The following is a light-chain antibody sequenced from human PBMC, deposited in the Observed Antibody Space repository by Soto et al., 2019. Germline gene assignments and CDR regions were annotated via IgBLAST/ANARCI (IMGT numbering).Light chain of an antibody. V-gene: IGKV1-17*01. J-gene: IGKJ1*01. CDR2: AAS. CDR3: LQHNRYPQT. CDR1: QGIRDS. Sequence: DIQMTQSPSSLSASVGDRVTITCRASQGIRDSLGWYQQKPGKAPKRLIYAASSFQSGVPSRFSGSGSGTEFTLTISSLQPEEFATYYCLQHNRYPQTFGQWTKVEIQ.